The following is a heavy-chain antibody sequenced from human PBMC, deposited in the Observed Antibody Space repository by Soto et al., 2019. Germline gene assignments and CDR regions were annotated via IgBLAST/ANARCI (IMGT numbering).Heavy chain of an antibody. J-gene: IGHJ6*02. Sequence: PSQTLSLTCAICGDSVSSNSAAWNWIRQSPSRGLEWLGRAYYRSQWYYDSAVSVRSRITVIPDTSKNQFSLQLNSVTPEDTAVYYCTKQKRHSRTYNGMDVWGQGTTVTVSS. D-gene: IGHD2-2*02. V-gene: IGHV6-1*01. CDR1: GDSVSSNSAA. CDR2: AYYRSQWYY. CDR3: TKQKRHSRTYNGMDV.